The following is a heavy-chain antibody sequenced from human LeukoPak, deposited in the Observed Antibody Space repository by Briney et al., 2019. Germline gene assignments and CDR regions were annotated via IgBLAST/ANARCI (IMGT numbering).Heavy chain of an antibody. CDR1: GYTFTGYY. Sequence: ASVKVSCKASGYTFTGYYMHWVRQAPGQGLEWMGWINPNSGGTNYAQKFQGRVTMTRDTSISTAYMDLSRLRSDDTAVYYCARGTIEMATSHYFDYWGQGTLVTVSS. CDR2: INPNSGGT. V-gene: IGHV1-2*02. J-gene: IGHJ4*02. D-gene: IGHD5-24*01. CDR3: ARGTIEMATSHYFDY.